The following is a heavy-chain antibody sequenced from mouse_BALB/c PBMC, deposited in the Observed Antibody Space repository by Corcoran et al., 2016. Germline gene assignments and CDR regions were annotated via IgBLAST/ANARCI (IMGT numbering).Heavy chain of an antibody. J-gene: IGHJ2*01. CDR1: GFNIKDTY. Sequence: DQLQQSGEELMKPGASVKMYCTASGFNIKDTYMHWVKQRPEQGLEWIGRIDPANGNTKYDPKFQGKATITADTSSNTAYLQLSSLTSEDTAVYYCARCRYGNEYLDYWGQGTTLTVS. CDR3: ARCRYGNEYLDY. V-gene: IGHV14-3*02. CDR2: IDPANGNT. D-gene: IGHD2-1*01.